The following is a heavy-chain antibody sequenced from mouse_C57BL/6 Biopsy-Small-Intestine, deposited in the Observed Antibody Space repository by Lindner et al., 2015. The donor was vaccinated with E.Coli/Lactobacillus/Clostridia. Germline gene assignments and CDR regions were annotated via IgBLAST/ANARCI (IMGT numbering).Heavy chain of an antibody. V-gene: IGHV1-84*02. D-gene: IGHD2-5*01. J-gene: IGHJ3*01. Sequence: SVKVSCKASGYSFSDYFIHWVRQAPGQGLEWMGRINPSTGSGVTSYAQNFQGRVTLTTDTSISTAYMDLNWLQSDDTAVFYCARGWYSSSSLAFDIWGQGTMVTVSS. CDR1: GYSFSDYF. CDR2: INPSTGSGVT. CDR3: ARGWYSSSSLAFDI.